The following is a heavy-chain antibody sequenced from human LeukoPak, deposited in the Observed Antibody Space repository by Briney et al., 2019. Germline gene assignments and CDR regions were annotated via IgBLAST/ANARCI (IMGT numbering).Heavy chain of an antibody. V-gene: IGHV1-24*01. Sequence: ASVKVSCKVSGYTLTELSMHWVRQAPGKGLEWMGGFDPEHGETIYAQKFQGRVTMTEDTSTDTAYMELSSLRSEDTAVYYCATVPLCYFGGGSRPSWGQGTLATVSP. J-gene: IGHJ5*02. D-gene: IGHD3-16*02. CDR1: GYTLTELS. CDR2: FDPEHGET. CDR3: ATVPLCYFGGGSRPS.